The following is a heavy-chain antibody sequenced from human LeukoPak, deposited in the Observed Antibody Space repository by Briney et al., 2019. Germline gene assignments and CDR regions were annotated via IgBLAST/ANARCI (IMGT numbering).Heavy chain of an antibody. CDR1: GYTFTSYY. Sequence: ASVKVSCKASGYTFTSYYMHWVRQAPGQGLEWMGWINPNSGGTNYAQKFQGRVTMTRDTSISTAYMELSRLRSDDTAVYYCARSKRIAARPGYMDVWGKGTTVTVSS. CDR2: INPNSGGT. J-gene: IGHJ6*03. V-gene: IGHV1-2*02. CDR3: ARSKRIAARPGYMDV. D-gene: IGHD6-6*01.